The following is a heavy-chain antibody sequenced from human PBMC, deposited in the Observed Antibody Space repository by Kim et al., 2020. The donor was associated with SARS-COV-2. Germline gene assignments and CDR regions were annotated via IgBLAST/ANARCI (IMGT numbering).Heavy chain of an antibody. CDR3: ARGYCSGGSCSPPPPFSPNYGMDV. V-gene: IGHV3-66*02. D-gene: IGHD2-15*01. Sequence: GGSLRLSCAASGFTVSSNYMSWVRQAPGKGLEWVSVIYSGGSTYYADSVKGRFTISRDNSKNTLYLQMNSLRAEDTAVYYCARGYCSGGSCSPPPPFSPNYGMDVWGQGTTVTVSS. CDR1: GFTVSSNY. J-gene: IGHJ6*02. CDR2: IYSGGST.